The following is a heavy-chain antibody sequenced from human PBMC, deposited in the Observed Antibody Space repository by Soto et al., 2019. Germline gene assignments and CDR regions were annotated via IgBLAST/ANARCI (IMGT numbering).Heavy chain of an antibody. J-gene: IGHJ4*02. CDR2: INAGNGNT. Sequence: GASVKVSCKASGYTFTSYAMHWVRQAPGQRLEWMGWINAGNGNTKYSQKFQGRVTITRDTSASTAYMELSSLRSEDTAVYYCARVRVGLNYYGSGSIPGYWGQGTLVTVSS. D-gene: IGHD3-10*01. V-gene: IGHV1-3*01. CDR3: ARVRVGLNYYGSGSIPGY. CDR1: GYTFTSYA.